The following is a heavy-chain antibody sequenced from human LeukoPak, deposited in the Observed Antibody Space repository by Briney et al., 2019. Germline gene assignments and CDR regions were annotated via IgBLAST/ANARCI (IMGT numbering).Heavy chain of an antibody. CDR3: AGTTVTTGVSGAFDI. V-gene: IGHV3-30*02. CDR1: GFTFSSYG. Sequence: PGGSLRLSCAASGFTFSSYGMHWVRQAPGKGLEWVAFIRYDGSNKYYADSVKGRFTISRDNSKNTLYLQMNSLRAEDTAVYYCAGTTVTTGVSGAFDIWGQGTMVTVSS. J-gene: IGHJ3*02. CDR2: IRYDGSNK. D-gene: IGHD4-11*01.